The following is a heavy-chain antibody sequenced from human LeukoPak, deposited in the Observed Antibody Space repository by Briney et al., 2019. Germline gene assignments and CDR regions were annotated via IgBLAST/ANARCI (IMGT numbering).Heavy chain of an antibody. CDR1: GFTFASYA. J-gene: IGHJ6*02. Sequence: GGSLRLSCATSGFTFASYAMSWVRQAPGKGLQCVSSISESAYTTNYADSVKGRFTISREHSQNTIYLQMKRCGRDEPAIVYCANGAHNMISWGMDVWGRGTTVSVSS. V-gene: IGHV3-23*01. CDR2: ISESAYTT. CDR3: ANGAHNMISWGMDV. D-gene: IGHD3-22*01.